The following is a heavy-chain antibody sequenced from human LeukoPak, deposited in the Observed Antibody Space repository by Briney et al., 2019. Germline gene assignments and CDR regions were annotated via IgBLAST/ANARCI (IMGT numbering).Heavy chain of an antibody. CDR3: ARAFRARYFDL. V-gene: IGHV4-59*08. CDR2: IYYSGST. D-gene: IGHD2/OR15-2a*01. J-gene: IGHJ2*01. CDR1: GASISSYY. Sequence: PSETLSLTCTVSGASISSYYWSWIRQPPGKGLEWIGYIYYSGSTNYNPSLKSRVTISVDTSKNQFSLKLSSVTAADTAVYYCARAFRARYFDLWGRGTLVTVSS.